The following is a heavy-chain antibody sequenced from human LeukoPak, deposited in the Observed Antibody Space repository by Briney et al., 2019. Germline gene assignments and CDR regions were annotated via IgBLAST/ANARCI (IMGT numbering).Heavy chain of an antibody. Sequence: GGSLRLSCAASGSTFSSYAMHWVRQAPGKGLEWVAVISYDGSNKYYADSVKGRFTISRDNSKNTLYLQMNSLRAEDTAVYYCARPMGSGWGRAFDIWGQGTMVTVSS. CDR2: ISYDGSNK. CDR1: GSTFSSYA. J-gene: IGHJ3*02. CDR3: ARPMGSGWGRAFDI. D-gene: IGHD6-19*01. V-gene: IGHV3-30-3*01.